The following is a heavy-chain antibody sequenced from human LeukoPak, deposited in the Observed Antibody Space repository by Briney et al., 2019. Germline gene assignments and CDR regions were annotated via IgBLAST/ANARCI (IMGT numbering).Heavy chain of an antibody. V-gene: IGHV3-23*01. CDR2: ITGSSTWT. Sequence: GGSLRLSCEASGFPFGTYGMTWVRQAPGKGLEWVSGITGSSTWTYYADSVRGRFTISRDNSKNTLHLQMNNLTADDTAIYYCARELVSLGTGYFDLWGRGTLVTVSP. D-gene: IGHD7-27*01. CDR1: GFPFGTYG. CDR3: ARELVSLGTGYFDL. J-gene: IGHJ2*01.